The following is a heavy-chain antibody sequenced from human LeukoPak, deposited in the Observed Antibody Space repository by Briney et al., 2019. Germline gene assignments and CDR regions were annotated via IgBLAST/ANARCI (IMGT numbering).Heavy chain of an antibody. CDR2: SYTSGST. D-gene: IGHD5-12*01. CDR3: ARARHGYSGYEVYYYYMDV. J-gene: IGHJ6*03. CDR1: GGSISSGSYY. V-gene: IGHV4-61*02. Sequence: SETLSLTCTLSGGSISSGSYYWSWIRQPAGKGLEWIGRSYTSGSTNYNPSLKSRVTISVDTSNNQFSLNLRSVTAADTAVYYCARARHGYSGYEVYYYYMDVWGKGTTVTVSS.